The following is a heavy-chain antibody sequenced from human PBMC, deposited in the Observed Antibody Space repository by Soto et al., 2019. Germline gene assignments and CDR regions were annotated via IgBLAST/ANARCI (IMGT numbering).Heavy chain of an antibody. Sequence: EVQLVESGGGLVQPGGSLRLSCTASGFTFSDYSMNWVRHAPGKGLEWVSYISSSSGTIHYEDSVKGRCTITRDNAKSSLFLHMKSLRAEDTAVYYCARALTQGSTTRLAMDVWGKGTTVTVSS. J-gene: IGHJ6*03. V-gene: IGHV3-48*01. CDR2: ISSSSGTI. CDR1: GFTFSDYS. D-gene: IGHD2-2*01. CDR3: ARALTQGSTTRLAMDV.